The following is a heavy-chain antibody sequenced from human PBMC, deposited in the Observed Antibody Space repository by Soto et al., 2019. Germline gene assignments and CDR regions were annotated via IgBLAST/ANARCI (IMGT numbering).Heavy chain of an antibody. CDR1: GGSISSSNW. Sequence: QVQLQESGPGLVEPSGTLSLTCAVSGGSISSSNWWSWVRQPPGKGLEWIGEIDHSGNNSYNPSLKSRVPMAVDKSRNQFSLKLSSVTAADTAVYYCARRWGEGRVDYWGQGTLVTVSS. CDR2: IDHSGNN. CDR3: ARRWGEGRVDY. D-gene: IGHD3-10*01. J-gene: IGHJ4*02. V-gene: IGHV4-4*02.